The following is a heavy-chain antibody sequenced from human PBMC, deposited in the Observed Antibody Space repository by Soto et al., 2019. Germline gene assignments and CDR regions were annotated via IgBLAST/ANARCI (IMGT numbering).Heavy chain of an antibody. D-gene: IGHD2-21*02. CDR2: IDSGGGYT. CDR3: GPRVTGYYDS. Sequence: PGGSLRLSCAASGFTFSSYAMTWVRQAPGKGLEWVSAIDSGGGYTYHADSVKGQFTISRDNSKNTLYLQMDSLRAEDTAVYYCGPRVTGYYDSWGQGTLVT. V-gene: IGHV3-23*01. CDR1: GFTFSSYA. J-gene: IGHJ4*02.